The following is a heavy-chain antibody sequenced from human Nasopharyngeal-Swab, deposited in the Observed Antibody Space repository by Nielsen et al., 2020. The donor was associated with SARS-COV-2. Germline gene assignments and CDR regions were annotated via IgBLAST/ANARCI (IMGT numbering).Heavy chain of an antibody. J-gene: IGHJ4*02. Sequence: SETLSLTCTVSGGSISSYYWSWIRQPPGKGLEWIGYIYYSGSTNYNPSLKSRVTISVDTSKNQFSLKLSSVTAADTAVYYCARGRGTRSYFDYWGQGTQVTVSS. CDR3: ARGRGTRSYFDY. V-gene: IGHV4-59*08. D-gene: IGHD3/OR15-3a*01. CDR2: IYYSGST. CDR1: GGSISSYY.